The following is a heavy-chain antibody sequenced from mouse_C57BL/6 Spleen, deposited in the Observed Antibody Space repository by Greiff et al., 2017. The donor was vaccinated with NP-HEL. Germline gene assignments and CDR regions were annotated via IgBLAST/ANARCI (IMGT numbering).Heavy chain of an antibody. V-gene: IGHV1-7*01. Sequence: QVHVKQSGAELAKPGASVKLSCKASGYTFTSYWMHWVKQRPGQGLEWIGYINPSSGYTKYNQKFKDKATLTADKSSSTAYMQLSSLTYEDSAVYYCARDYDHYYAMDYWGQGTSVTVSS. D-gene: IGHD2-4*01. CDR2: INPSSGYT. J-gene: IGHJ4*01. CDR3: ARDYDHYYAMDY. CDR1: GYTFTSYW.